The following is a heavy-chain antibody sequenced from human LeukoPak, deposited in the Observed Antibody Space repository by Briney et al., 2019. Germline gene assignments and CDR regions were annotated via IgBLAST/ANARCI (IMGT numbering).Heavy chain of an antibody. CDR2: IYPGDSDT. V-gene: IGHV5-51*01. D-gene: IGHD2-2*01. CDR3: ARRQGCSSTSCPPDY. J-gene: IGHJ4*02. Sequence: PGVSLKSSCRGSGYGFNTYWIGWVRPRPGKGLEWMGIIYPGDSDTRYSPSFQGQVTMSADKSINTAYLQWSSLKASDTAMYYCARRQGCSSTSCPPDYWGQGTLVTVSS. CDR1: GYGFNTYW.